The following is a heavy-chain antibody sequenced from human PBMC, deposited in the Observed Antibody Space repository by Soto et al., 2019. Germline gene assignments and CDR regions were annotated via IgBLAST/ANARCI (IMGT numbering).Heavy chain of an antibody. Sequence: PWGSLELACAASGVSFSSYGMNWVRQAPGKGLEWVSSISSSSSYIYYADSVKGRFTISRDNAKNSLYLQMNSLRAEDTAVYYCVKGSGTRRGIYDFWAQGTLDIVSS. J-gene: IGHJ4*02. CDR1: GVSFSSYG. CDR2: ISSSSSYI. V-gene: IGHV3-21*01. D-gene: IGHD6-13*01. CDR3: VKGSGTRRGIYDF.